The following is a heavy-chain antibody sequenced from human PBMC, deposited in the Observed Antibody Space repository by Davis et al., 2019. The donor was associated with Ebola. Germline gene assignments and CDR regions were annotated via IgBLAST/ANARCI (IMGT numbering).Heavy chain of an antibody. J-gene: IGHJ4*02. CDR2: INPNSGGT. D-gene: IGHD6-19*01. Sequence: ASVKVSCKASGYSFTGYYMHWVRQAPGQGLEWMGRINPNSGGTNYAQKFQGRVTMTRDTSISTAYMELSRLRSDDTAVYYCARDLGQWLVIDYWGQGTLVTVSS. V-gene: IGHV1-2*06. CDR1: GYSFTGYY. CDR3: ARDLGQWLVIDY.